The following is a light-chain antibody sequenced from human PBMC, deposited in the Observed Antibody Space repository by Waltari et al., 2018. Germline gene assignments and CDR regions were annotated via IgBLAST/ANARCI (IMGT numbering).Light chain of an antibody. CDR2: AAS. Sequence: DIVLTQSPGTLSLSPGERAPLSCRASRSVSYTYLAWYQQKPGQAPRLLIYAASSRATGIPDRFSGSGSGTDFTLTITRVEPEDFAVYYCQQYGSSPWTFGQGTKVDIK. J-gene: IGKJ1*01. CDR3: QQYGSSPWT. V-gene: IGKV3-20*01. CDR1: RSVSYTY.